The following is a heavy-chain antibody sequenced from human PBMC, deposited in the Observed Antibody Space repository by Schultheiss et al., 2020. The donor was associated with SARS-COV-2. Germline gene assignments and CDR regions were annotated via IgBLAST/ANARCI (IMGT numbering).Heavy chain of an antibody. V-gene: IGHV4-34*01. Sequence: ESLKISCAVYGGSFSGYYWSWIRQPPGKGLEWIGEINHSGSTNYNPSLKSRVTISVDTSKNQFSLKLSSVTAADTAVYYCARKTQLLYAFDIWGQGTMVTVSS. CDR2: INHSGST. D-gene: IGHD2-2*01. J-gene: IGHJ3*02. CDR3: ARKTQLLYAFDI. CDR1: GGSFSGYY.